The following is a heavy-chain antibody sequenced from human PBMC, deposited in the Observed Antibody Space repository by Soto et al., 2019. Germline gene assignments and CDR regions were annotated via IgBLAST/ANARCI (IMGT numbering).Heavy chain of an antibody. D-gene: IGHD3-10*01. CDR3: EGDLGAV. CDR2: IIARFGTA. Sequence: QVQLVQSGAEAKKPGSSVKVSCKASGGTFSTYTISWVRQAPGQGLEWMGGIIARFGTADYAQNFQGRVTISADESTSTAYLELKSLRAEDTAVYYCEGDLGAVWGQGTLVTVSS. J-gene: IGHJ4*02. CDR1: GGTFSTYT. V-gene: IGHV1-69*01.